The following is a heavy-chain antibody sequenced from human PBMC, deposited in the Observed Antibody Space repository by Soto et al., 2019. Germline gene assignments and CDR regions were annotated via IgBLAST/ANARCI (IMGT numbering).Heavy chain of an antibody. D-gene: IGHD2-15*01. J-gene: IGHJ6*02. V-gene: IGHV4-31*03. CDR3: ARDQSCSGEAGGDCYYYGMDV. CDR2: IYYSGST. CDR1: GGSIRSGGYY. Sequence: SETLSLTCTVSGGSIRSGGYYWSWIRQHPGKGLEWIGYIYYSGSTYYNPSLKSRVTISVDTSKNQFSLKLSSVTAADTAVYYCARDQSCSGEAGGDCYYYGMDVWGQGTTVTVSS.